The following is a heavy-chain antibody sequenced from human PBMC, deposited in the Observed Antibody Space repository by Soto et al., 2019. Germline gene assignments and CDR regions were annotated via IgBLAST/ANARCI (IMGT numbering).Heavy chain of an antibody. Sequence: PGESLKISCKGSGYSFAIYWIGWVRQMPGKGLEWMGIIYPDDSDIRYSPSFQGQVTVSADKSISTAYLQWSSLKASDTAIYYCAGQYGSGSFDYWGQGTLVTVSS. J-gene: IGHJ4*02. CDR2: IYPDDSDI. D-gene: IGHD3-10*01. V-gene: IGHV5-51*01. CDR1: GYSFAIYW. CDR3: AGQYGSGSFDY.